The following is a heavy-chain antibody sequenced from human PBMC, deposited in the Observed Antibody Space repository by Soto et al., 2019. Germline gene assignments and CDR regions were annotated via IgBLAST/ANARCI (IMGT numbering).Heavy chain of an antibody. D-gene: IGHD1-1*01. CDR3: APANWSHHYFGP. J-gene: IGHJ5*02. CDR2: SNHSGST. CDR1: GGSFSGYY. Sequence: QVRLQQWGTGLLKSSETLSLTCAVYGGSFSGYYWSWLRQPPGKGLEWIGESNHSGSTNYKPSLKSRVTMSVDTSNNQFSLKLTSITAADTGVYYCAPANWSHHYFGPWGQGTLVTVSS. V-gene: IGHV4-34*01.